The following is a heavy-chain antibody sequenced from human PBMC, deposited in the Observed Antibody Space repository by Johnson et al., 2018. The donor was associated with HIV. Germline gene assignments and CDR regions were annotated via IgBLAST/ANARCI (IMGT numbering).Heavy chain of an antibody. CDR1: GFTFSSYG. Sequence: QMQLVESGGGVVQPGRSLRLSCAASGFTFSSYGMHWVRQAPGKGLEWVAVISYDGSNKYYADSVKGRFTISRDNSKNTLYLQMNSLRAEDTAVYYCARERPSGWPDAFDIWGQGTMVTVSS. CDR2: ISYDGSNK. J-gene: IGHJ3*02. D-gene: IGHD6-19*01. CDR3: ARERPSGWPDAFDI. V-gene: IGHV3-30*03.